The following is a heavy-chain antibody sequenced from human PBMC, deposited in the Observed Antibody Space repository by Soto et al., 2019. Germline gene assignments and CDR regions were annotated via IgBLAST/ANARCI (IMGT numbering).Heavy chain of an antibody. CDR2: IYYSGST. V-gene: IGHV4-31*03. D-gene: IGHD1-26*01. Sequence: SLTCTVSGGSISSGGYYWSWIRQHPGKGLEWIGYIYYSGSTYYNPSLKSRVTISVDTSKNQFSLKLSSVTAADTAVYYCARGPTTGYYYYYYGMDVWGQGTTVTVSS. CDR3: ARGPTTGYYYYYYGMDV. J-gene: IGHJ6*02. CDR1: GGSISSGGYY.